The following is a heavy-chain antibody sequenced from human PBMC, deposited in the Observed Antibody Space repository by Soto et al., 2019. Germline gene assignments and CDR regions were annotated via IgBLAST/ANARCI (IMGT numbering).Heavy chain of an antibody. D-gene: IGHD5-12*01. CDR2: IYYSGST. V-gene: IGHV4-31*03. CDR1: GGSISSGGYY. Sequence: SETLSLTCTVSGGSISSGGYYWSWIRQHPGKGLEWIGYIYYSGSTYYNPSLKSRVTISVDTSKNQFSLKLSSVTAADTAVYYCARGRSGYAYRVMPHEDYWGQGTLVTVSS. J-gene: IGHJ4*02. CDR3: ARGRSGYAYRVMPHEDY.